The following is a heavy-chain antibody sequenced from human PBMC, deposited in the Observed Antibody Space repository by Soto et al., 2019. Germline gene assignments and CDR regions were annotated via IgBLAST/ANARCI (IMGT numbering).Heavy chain of an antibody. V-gene: IGHV6-1*01. Sequence: PSQTLSLTCAISGDSVSSNSAAWNWIRQSPSRGLEWLGRTYYRSKWYNDYAVSVKSRITINPDTSKNQFSLQLNSVTPEDTAVYYCARCGGRSSSWTGGYYYYYYGMDVWGQGTTVTVSS. D-gene: IGHD6-13*01. CDR2: TYYRSKWYN. CDR3: ARCGGRSSSWTGGYYYYYYGMDV. J-gene: IGHJ6*02. CDR1: GDSVSSNSAA.